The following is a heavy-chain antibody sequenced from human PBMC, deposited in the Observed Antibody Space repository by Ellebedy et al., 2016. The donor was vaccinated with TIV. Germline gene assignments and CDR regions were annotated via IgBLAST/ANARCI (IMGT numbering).Heavy chain of an antibody. CDR3: ARVRRGSSGMDV. D-gene: IGHD3-22*01. V-gene: IGHV1-2*02. CDR2: INPDSGGT. CDR1: GYTFNAHY. J-gene: IGHJ6*02. Sequence: ASVKVSCKASGYTFNAHYLHWVRQAPGQGLEWMGWINPDSGGTNYAQKFQGRVTMTRDTSMSTAYMELSRLRFDDTAVYYRARVRRGSSGMDVWGQGTTVTVS.